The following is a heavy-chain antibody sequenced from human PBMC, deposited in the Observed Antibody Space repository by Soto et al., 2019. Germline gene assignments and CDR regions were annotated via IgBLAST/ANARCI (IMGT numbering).Heavy chain of an antibody. J-gene: IGHJ4*02. V-gene: IGHV3-13*04. CDR3: ARAIGPTLFDY. CDR2: IGTTGDT. Sequence: QPGGSLRLSCSASGFTFSSYDMHWVRQGTGKGLEWVSAIGTTGDTYYAGSVKGRFTISRENAKNSLYLQMNSLRAGDTAIYFCARAIGPTLFDYWGRGTLVTVSS. D-gene: IGHD3-22*01. CDR1: GFTFSSYD.